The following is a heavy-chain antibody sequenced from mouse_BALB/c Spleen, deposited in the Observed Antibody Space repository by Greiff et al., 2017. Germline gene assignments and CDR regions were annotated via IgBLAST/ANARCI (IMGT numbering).Heavy chain of an antibody. Sequence: VKLQESGPGLVQPSQSLSITCTVSGFSLTSYGVHWVRQSPGKGLEWLGVIWSGGSTDYNAAFISRLSISKDNSKSQVFFKMNSLQANDTAIYYCARELAYWYFDVWGAGTTVTVSS. CDR3: ARELAYWYFDV. J-gene: IGHJ1*01. V-gene: IGHV2-2*02. D-gene: IGHD4-1*01. CDR2: IWSGGST. CDR1: GFSLTSYG.